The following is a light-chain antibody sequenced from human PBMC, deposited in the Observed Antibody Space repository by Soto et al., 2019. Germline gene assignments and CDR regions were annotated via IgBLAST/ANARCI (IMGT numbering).Light chain of an antibody. Sequence: EIVLTQSPATLSLSPGERATLSCGASQSVSSSYLAWYQQKPGLAPRLLIFDASNRATGVPARFSGSRSGTDFTLTISSLEPEDSAVYYCQQRSTWPPITFGQGTRLEIK. J-gene: IGKJ5*01. CDR3: QQRSTWPPIT. CDR1: QSVSSSY. CDR2: DAS. V-gene: IGKV3-11*01.